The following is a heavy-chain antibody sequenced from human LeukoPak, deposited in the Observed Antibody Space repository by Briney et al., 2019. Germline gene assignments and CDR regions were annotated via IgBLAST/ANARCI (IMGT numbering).Heavy chain of an antibody. Sequence: KPSETLSLTCAVYGGSFSGYYWSWIRQPPGKGLEWIGEINHSGSTNYNPSLKSRVTISVDTSKNQFSLKLSSVTAADTAVYYCARTPFRGVIDPPDYWGQGTLVTVSS. CDR2: INHSGST. J-gene: IGHJ4*02. D-gene: IGHD3-16*02. V-gene: IGHV4-34*01. CDR1: GGSFSGYY. CDR3: ARTPFRGVIDPPDY.